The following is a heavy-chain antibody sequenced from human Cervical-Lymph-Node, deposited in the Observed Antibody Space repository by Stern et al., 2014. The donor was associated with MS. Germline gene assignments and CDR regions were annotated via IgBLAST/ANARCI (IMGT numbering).Heavy chain of an antibody. CDR3: ARDTADRGYCSSTSCRAFDY. J-gene: IGHJ4*02. D-gene: IGHD2-2*01. V-gene: IGHV4-30-4*01. CDR1: GGSISSGDYY. Sequence: QLQLQESGPGLVKPSQTLSLTCTVSGGSISSGDYYWSWIRQPPGKGLEWIGYIYYSGITYYNPSLKSRVTISVDTSKNQFSLKLSSVTAADTAVYYCARDTADRGYCSSTSCRAFDYWGQGTLVTVSS. CDR2: IYYSGIT.